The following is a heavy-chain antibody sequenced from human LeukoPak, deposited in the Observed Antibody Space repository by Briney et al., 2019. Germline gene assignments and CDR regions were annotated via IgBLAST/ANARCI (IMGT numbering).Heavy chain of an antibody. D-gene: IGHD1-26*01. V-gene: IGHV1-69*05. Sequence: SVKVSCKASGDIFNSYSISWVRQAPGQGLEWMGGIIPMFGSANYAQTFQDRVTITTAQSTSTAYMELSSLSSEDTAVYYCARVGRSRGSLPNSYYYMDVWGTGTTVTVSS. J-gene: IGHJ6*03. CDR1: GDIFNSYS. CDR3: ARVGRSRGSLPNSYYYMDV. CDR2: IIPMFGSA.